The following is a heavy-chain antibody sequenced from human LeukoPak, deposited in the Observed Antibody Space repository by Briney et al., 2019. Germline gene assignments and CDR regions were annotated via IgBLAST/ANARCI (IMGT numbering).Heavy chain of an antibody. CDR1: GGSVSSGSYY. J-gene: IGHJ3*02. CDR2: IYYSGST. CDR3: ARDKDAFDI. V-gene: IGHV4-61*01. Sequence: SETLSLTCTVSGGSVSSGSYYWSWIRQPPGKGLEWIGYIYYSGSTNYNPSLKSRVTISVDTSKNQFSLKLSSVTAADTAVYYCARDKDAFDIWGQGRMSSVSS.